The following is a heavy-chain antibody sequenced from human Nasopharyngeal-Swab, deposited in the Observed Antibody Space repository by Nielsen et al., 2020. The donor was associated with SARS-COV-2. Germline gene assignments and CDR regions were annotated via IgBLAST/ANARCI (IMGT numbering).Heavy chain of an antibody. CDR1: GFTFSSYA. V-gene: IGHV3-30-3*01. D-gene: IGHD3-10*01. CDR2: ISYDGSNK. CDR3: ARDALPNYYGSGNYYYYGMDV. J-gene: IGHJ6*02. Sequence: GGSLGLSCAASGFTFSSYAMHWVRQAPGKGLEWVAVISYDGSNKYYADSVKGRFTISRDNSKNTLYLQMNSLRAEDTAVYYCARDALPNYYGSGNYYYYGMDVWGQGTTVTVSS.